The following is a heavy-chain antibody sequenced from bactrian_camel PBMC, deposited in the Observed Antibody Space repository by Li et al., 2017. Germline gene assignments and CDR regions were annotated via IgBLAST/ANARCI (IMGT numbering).Heavy chain of an antibody. CDR1: GSGYISGTAR. J-gene: IGHJ4*01. D-gene: IGHD7*01. CDR3: AAKIGICPSLRGTGFDY. CDR2: IDSDGRT. Sequence: VQLVESGGGSVNAGGSLTLSCVASGSGYISGTARMGWFRQAPGKEREGVAAIDSDGRTLYADSVKGRFTISKASAKNTVHLQMNSLKPEDTAMYYCAAKIGICPSLRGTGFDYWGQGTQVTVS. V-gene: IGHV3S53*01.